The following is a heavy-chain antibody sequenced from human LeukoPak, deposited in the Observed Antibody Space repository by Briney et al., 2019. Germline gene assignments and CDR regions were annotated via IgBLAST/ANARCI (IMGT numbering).Heavy chain of an antibody. CDR3: ARELAGTVGYFDY. CDR1: GGTFSSYA. D-gene: IGHD4-23*01. J-gene: IGHJ4*02. CDR2: IIPILGIA. V-gene: IGHV1-69*04. Sequence: ASVKVSCKASGGTFSSYAISWVRRAPGQGLEWMGRIIPILGIANYAQKFQGRVTITADESTSTAYMELSSLRSEDTAVYYCARELAGTVGYFDYWGQGTLVTVSS.